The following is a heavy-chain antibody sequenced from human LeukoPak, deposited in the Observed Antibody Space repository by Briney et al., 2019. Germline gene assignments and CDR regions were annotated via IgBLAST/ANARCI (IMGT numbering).Heavy chain of an antibody. V-gene: IGHV3-30*04. CDR2: ISYDGSNK. D-gene: IGHD4-17*01. CDR3: ARGDYGDYYYYYYMDV. J-gene: IGHJ6*03. Sequence: GGSLRLSCAASGFTFSSYAMHWVRQAPGKGLEWVVVISYDGSNKYYADSVKGRFTISRDNSKNTLYLQMNSLRAGDTAVYYCARGDYGDYYYYYYMDVWGKGTTVTVSS. CDR1: GFTFSSYA.